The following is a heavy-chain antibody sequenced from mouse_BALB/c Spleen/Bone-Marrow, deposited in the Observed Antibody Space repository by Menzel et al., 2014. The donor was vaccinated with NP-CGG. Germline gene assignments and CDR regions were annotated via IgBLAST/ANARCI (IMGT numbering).Heavy chain of an antibody. CDR2: IYPGSGST. J-gene: IGHJ2*01. D-gene: IGHD1-2*01. CDR3: TRGGTTAFDY. Sequence: LQQPGSELVRPGASVKLSCKASGYTFTSYWIHWVKQRHEQGLEWIGNIYPGSGSTNYDEKFKSKGTLTVDTSSSTAYMHLSSLTSEDSAVYYCTRGGTTAFDYWGQGTTLTVSS. V-gene: IGHV1S22*01. CDR1: GYTFTSYW.